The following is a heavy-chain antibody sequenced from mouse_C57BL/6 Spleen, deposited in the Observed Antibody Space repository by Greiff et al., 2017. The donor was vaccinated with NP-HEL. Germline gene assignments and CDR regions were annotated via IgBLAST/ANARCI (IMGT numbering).Heavy chain of an antibody. J-gene: IGHJ3*01. Sequence: EVQLQQSGPELVKPGASVKIPCKASGYTFTDYNMDWVKQSHGKSLEWIGDINPNNGGTIYNQKFKGKATLTVDKSSSTAYMELRSLTSEDTAVYYCARRGYYGSSFAWFAYWGQGTLVTVSA. D-gene: IGHD1-1*01. CDR2: INPNNGGT. CDR1: GYTFTDYN. V-gene: IGHV1-18*01. CDR3: ARRGYYGSSFAWFAY.